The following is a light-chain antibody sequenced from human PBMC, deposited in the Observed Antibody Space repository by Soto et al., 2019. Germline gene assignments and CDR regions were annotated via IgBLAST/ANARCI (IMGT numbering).Light chain of an antibody. V-gene: IGLV2-8*01. Sequence: QSVLTQPPSASGSPGQSVTISCTGTSSDIGVYNYVSWYQQHPGKAPKLVIYAVTKRPSGVPDRFSGSKSGNTASLTVSGLQAEDEADYYCTSYAGSDTFVFGTGTKLTVL. J-gene: IGLJ1*01. CDR2: AVT. CDR1: SSDIGVYNY. CDR3: TSYAGSDTFV.